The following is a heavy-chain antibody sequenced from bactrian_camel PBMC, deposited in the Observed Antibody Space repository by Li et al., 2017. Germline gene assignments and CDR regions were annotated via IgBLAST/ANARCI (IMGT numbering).Heavy chain of an antibody. J-gene: IGHJ4*01. V-gene: IGHV3S42*01. CDR3: AAGYCPFGGIRPEDFHY. Sequence: VQLVESGGGLVQPGGSLRLSCASSGFTFSNYAISWVRQAPGKGLEWVSAVLIDHTTSYTDSVKGRFTVSRDNAKNTLYLQMNSLKPEDSAMYICAAGYCPFGGIRPEDFHYRGQGTQVTVS. D-gene: IGHD2*01. CDR1: GFTFSNYA. CDR2: VLIDHTT.